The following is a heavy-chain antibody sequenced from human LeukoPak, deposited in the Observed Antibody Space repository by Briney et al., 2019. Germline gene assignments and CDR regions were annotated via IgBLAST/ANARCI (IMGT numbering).Heavy chain of an antibody. V-gene: IGHV4-39*01. CDR3: ARRGLYGDFEHY. D-gene: IGHD4-17*01. CDR2: IYYSGST. CDR1: GGSISSSSYY. J-gene: IGHJ4*02. Sequence: SETLSLTCTVSGGSISSSSYYWGWIRQPPGTGLEWIGSIYYSGSTYYNPSLKSRVTISVDTSKNQFSLKLSSVTAADTAVYYCARRGLYGDFEHYWGQGTLVTVSS.